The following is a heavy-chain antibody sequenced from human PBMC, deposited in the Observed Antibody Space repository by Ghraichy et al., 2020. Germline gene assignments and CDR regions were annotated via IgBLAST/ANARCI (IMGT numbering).Heavy chain of an antibody. CDR1: GFTFSSYW. Sequence: SCAASGFTFSSYWMSWVRQAPGKGLEWVANIKQDGSEKYYVDSVKGRFTISRDNAKNSLYLQMNSLRAEDTAVYYCARGGLRFLEWFYYYYGMDVWGQRTTVTVSS. CDR3: ARGGLRFLEWFYYYYGMDV. CDR2: IKQDGSEK. J-gene: IGHJ6*02. D-gene: IGHD3-3*01. V-gene: IGHV3-7*01.